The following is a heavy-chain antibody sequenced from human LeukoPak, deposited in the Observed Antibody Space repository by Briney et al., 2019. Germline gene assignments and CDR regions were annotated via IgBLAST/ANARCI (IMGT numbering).Heavy chain of an antibody. CDR1: GGSISSGDYY. CDR2: IYISGTT. CDR3: ARRSGYSPNWFDP. D-gene: IGHD3-3*01. Sequence: PSQTLSLTCTVSGGSISSGDYYWSWIRQPPGKGLEWIGYIYISGTTYYNPSLKRRVTISVDTSKNQFSLRLTSVTAADTAVYYCARRSGYSPNWFDPWGQGTLVTVSS. J-gene: IGHJ5*02. V-gene: IGHV4-30-4*01.